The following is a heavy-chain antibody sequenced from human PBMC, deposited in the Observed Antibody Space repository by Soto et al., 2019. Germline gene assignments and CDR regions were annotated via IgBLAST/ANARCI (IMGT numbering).Heavy chain of an antibody. CDR2: IYDSGST. CDR1: GGSISYGGYS. J-gene: IGHJ5*02. CDR3: VRGGYSYGFGWFGP. Sequence: SETLSLTCAASGGSISYGGYSWLSISKPPGSALEWLGYIYDSGSTNYSLSLKSRVTIAVDRSKNQFSLKLTSVTAADTAVYYFVRGGYSYGFGWFGPWGQGTLVTVSS. D-gene: IGHD5-18*01. V-gene: IGHV4-30-2*01.